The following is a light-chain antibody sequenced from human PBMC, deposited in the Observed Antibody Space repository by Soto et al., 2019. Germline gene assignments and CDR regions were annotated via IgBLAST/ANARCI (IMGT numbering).Light chain of an antibody. V-gene: IGLV2-14*01. CDR1: SSDGGGYNY. J-gene: IGLJ3*02. CDR3: SSYSSVTTLWV. CDR2: EVS. Sequence: QPVLTQPASVSGSPGQSITISCTGTSSDGGGYNYVSWYQQHPGKAPKLIIYEVSNRPSGVSNRFSGSKSGNTASLTVSGLQAEDEADYYCSSYSSVTTLWVSGGGTKVTVL.